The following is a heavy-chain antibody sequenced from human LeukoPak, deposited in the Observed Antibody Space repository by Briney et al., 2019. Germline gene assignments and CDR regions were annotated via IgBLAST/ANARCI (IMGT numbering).Heavy chain of an antibody. CDR2: IRRKAKSYAR. J-gene: IGHJ3*02. V-gene: IGHV3-73*01. D-gene: IGHD2-15*01. CDR1: GFTLSGYA. CDR3: TGTIAVHAFDI. Sequence: GGSLRLLCAASGFTLSGYAMQWVRQASGKGVEWVGRIRRKAKSYARAYGGAVKGRLKISREDLKNTSYLQMNSLKTEDTAVYYCTGTIAVHAFDIWGQGTMVTVSS.